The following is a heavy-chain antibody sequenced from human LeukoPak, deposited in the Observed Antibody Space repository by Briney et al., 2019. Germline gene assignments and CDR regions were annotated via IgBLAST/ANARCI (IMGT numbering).Heavy chain of an antibody. Sequence: PGGSLRLSCAASGFTFTTYWMHWVRQAPGKGLEWVSGISWNSGSIGYADSVKGRFTISRDNAKNSLYLQMNSLRAEDTALYYCAKGASTTVTTFFDYWGQGTLVTVSS. J-gene: IGHJ4*02. V-gene: IGHV3-9*01. CDR2: ISWNSGSI. CDR3: AKGASTTVTTFFDY. D-gene: IGHD4-17*01. CDR1: GFTFTTYW.